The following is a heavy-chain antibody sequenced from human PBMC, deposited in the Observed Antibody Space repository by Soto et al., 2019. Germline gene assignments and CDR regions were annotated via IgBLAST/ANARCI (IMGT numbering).Heavy chain of an antibody. V-gene: IGHV3-23*01. CDR2: ISGSGGST. CDR3: AKDQLRFLEWLGPYYYYGMDV. D-gene: IGHD3-3*01. Sequence: GGSLRLSCAASGFTFSSYAMSWVRQAPGKGLEWVSAISGSGGSTYYADSVKGRFTISRDNSKNTLYLQMNSLRAEDTAVYYCAKDQLRFLEWLGPYYYYGMDVWGQGTTVTVSS. CDR1: GFTFSSYA. J-gene: IGHJ6*02.